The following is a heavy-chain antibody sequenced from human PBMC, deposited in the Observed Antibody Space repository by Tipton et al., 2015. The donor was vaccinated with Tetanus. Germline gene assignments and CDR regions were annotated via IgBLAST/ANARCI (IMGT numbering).Heavy chain of an antibody. CDR1: SGSISNSNFY. J-gene: IGHJ3*02. CDR3: VRDHARACGGDCYPGGFDI. V-gene: IGHV4-30-4*01. Sequence: TLSLTCTVSSGSISNSNFYWSWIRQPPGKGLEWIGYICYSGSTYYNPSLKGRVTVSLDTSKNQFSLRLTSVTDADTAVYYCVRDHARACGGDCYPGGFDIWGQGTMVSVSS. D-gene: IGHD2-21*02. CDR2: ICYSGST.